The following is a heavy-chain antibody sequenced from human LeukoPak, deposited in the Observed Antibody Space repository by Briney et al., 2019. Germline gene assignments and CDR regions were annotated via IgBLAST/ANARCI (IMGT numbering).Heavy chain of an antibody. D-gene: IGHD4-17*01. CDR2: IKQDGSEK. J-gene: IGHJ4*02. Sequence: GGSLRLSCAASGFTFSSYWMSWVRQAPGKGLEWVANIKQDGSEKYYVDSVKGRFTISRDNAKNSLYPQMNSLRAEDTAVYYCARADYGDYAVYWGQGTLVTVSS. CDR3: ARADYGDYAVY. CDR1: GFTFSSYW. V-gene: IGHV3-7*01.